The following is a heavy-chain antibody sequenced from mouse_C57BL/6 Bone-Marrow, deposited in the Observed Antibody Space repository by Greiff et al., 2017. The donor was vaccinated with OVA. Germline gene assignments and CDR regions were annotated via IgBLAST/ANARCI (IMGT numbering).Heavy chain of an antibody. J-gene: IGHJ2*01. Sequence: EVQLQQSVAELVRPGASVKLSCTASGFTIKNTYMHWVKQRPEQGLEWIGRIDPATGNTKYAPKFQGKATITADTSSNTAYLQLSSLTSEDTAIYYCASYYGSSYVGYWGQGTTLTVSS. CDR1: GFTIKNTY. V-gene: IGHV14-3*01. D-gene: IGHD1-1*01. CDR2: IDPATGNT. CDR3: ASYYGSSYVGY.